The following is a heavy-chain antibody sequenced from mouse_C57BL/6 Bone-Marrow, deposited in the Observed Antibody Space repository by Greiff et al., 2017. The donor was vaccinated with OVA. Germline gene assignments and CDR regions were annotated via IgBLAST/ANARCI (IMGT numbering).Heavy chain of an antibody. CDR3: TTENWDDY. J-gene: IGHJ2*01. CDR2: IDPENGDT. D-gene: IGHD4-1*01. CDR1: GFTIKDDY. V-gene: IGHV14-4*01. Sequence: EVKLQESGAELVRPGASVKLSCTASGFTIKDDYMHWVKQRPEQGLEWIGWIDPENGDTEYASKFQGKATITADTSSNTAYLQLSSLTSEDTAVYYCTTENWDDYWGQGTTLTVSS.